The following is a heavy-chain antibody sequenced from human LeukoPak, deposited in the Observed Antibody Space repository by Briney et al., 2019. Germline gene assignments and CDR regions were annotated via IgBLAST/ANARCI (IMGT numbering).Heavy chain of an antibody. CDR3: AHSVAMAGTDAYVM. D-gene: IGHD6-19*01. J-gene: IGHJ3*02. CDR1: GFSLSTSGVG. CDR2: IYWDDDK. V-gene: IGHV2-5*02. Sequence: SGPTLVKPTQTLTLTCTFSGFSLSTSGVGVGWIRQPPGKALEWLALIYWDDDKRYSASLKSRLVISKDTSKNQVVLTMGDMAPVDTGTYFCAHSVAMAGTDAYVMWGQGTMVTVSS.